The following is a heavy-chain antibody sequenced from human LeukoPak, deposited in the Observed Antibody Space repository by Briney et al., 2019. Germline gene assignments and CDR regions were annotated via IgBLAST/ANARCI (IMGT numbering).Heavy chain of an antibody. CDR2: INPNSGGT. D-gene: IGHD1-26*01. CDR3: ARSHGRLGAGDNDWAFDI. CDR1: GYTFTGYY. V-gene: IGHV1-2*02. Sequence: ASVKVSCKASGYTFTGYYMHWVRQAPGQGLEWMGWINPNSGGTNYAQKFQGRVTMTRDTSISTAYMELSRLRSDDTAVYYCARSHGRLGAGDNDWAFDIWGQGTMVTVSS. J-gene: IGHJ3*02.